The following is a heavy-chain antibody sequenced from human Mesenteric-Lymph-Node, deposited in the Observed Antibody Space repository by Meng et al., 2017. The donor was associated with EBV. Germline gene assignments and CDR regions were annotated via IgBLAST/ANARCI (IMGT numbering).Heavy chain of an antibody. CDR2: TYYRSKWYN. CDR3: ASSRPLAGNWNYHY. J-gene: IGHJ4*02. D-gene: IGHD1-7*01. V-gene: IGHV6-1*01. CDR1: GDSVSSNSAA. Sequence: QVQLQQSGPGLVKPSQTLPLPCAIPGDSVSSNSAAWNWIRQSPSRGLEWLGRTYYRSKWYNDYAVSVKSRITINPDTSKNQFSLQLNSVTPEDTAVYYCASSRPLAGNWNYHYWGQGTLVTVSS.